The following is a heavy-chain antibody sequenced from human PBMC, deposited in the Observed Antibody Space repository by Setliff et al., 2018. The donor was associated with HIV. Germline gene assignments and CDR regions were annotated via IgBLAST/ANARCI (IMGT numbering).Heavy chain of an antibody. J-gene: IGHJ4*02. CDR2: VYSSRNT. D-gene: IGHD1-26*01. CDR1: GGTFSNYY. CDR3: ARRGVGATHRFFNY. V-gene: IGHV4-59*10. Sequence: SETLSLTCAVYGGTFSNYYWTWIRQPAGKGLEWIGHVYSSRNTYYNPSLKSRVTISLDTSKSQFSLKLNSVTAADTAIYFCARRGVGATHRFFNYWGQGTLVTVSS.